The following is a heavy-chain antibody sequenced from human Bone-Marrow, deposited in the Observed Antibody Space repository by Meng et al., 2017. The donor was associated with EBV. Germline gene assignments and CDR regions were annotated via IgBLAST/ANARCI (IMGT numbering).Heavy chain of an antibody. D-gene: IGHD3-10*01. CDR1: GGTFSSDA. J-gene: IGHJ4*02. CDR3: ASESGRGYTPDY. Sequence: VQLGPVGAEGKNPGSWVKVSGKTSGGTFSSDAISWVRQAPGQGLEWMGGLIPMSGAPNYAQKFQGRVTITADESTSTHYMELSSLRFEDTAVYYCASESGRGYTPDYWGQGTLVTVSS. CDR2: LIPMSGAP. V-gene: IGHV1-69*01.